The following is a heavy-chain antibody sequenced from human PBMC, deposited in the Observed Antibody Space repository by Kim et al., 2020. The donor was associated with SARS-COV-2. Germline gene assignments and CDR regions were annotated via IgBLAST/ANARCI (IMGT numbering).Heavy chain of an antibody. CDR1: GGTFSSYT. Sequence: SVKVSCKASGGTFSSYTISWVRQAPGQGLEWMGRIIPILGIANYAQKFQGRVTITADKSTSTAYMELSSLRSEDTAVYYCAFSSTSCQDTVSWLVPDKVCDYWGQGTLVTVSS. CDR3: AFSSTSCQDTVSWLVPDKVCDY. D-gene: IGHD2-2*01. CDR2: IIPILGIA. J-gene: IGHJ4*02. V-gene: IGHV1-69*02.